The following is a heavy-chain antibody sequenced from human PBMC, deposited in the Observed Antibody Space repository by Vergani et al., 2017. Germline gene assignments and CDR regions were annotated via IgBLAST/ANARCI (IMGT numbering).Heavy chain of an antibody. CDR2: IHASGTK. D-gene: IGHD3-10*01. Sequence: QVHLHEAGPGLVKPSQTLSLTCTVSGASITSGSFYWSWIRQPAGKGLEWIGRIHASGTKHYNPSLRSRVTLSVDTSKNQLSLKMISMTAADTAVYYCVRDSWRSDLRGVYWFDTWGQGTLVSVSS. CDR3: VRDSWRSDLRGVYWFDT. V-gene: IGHV4-61*02. J-gene: IGHJ5*02. CDR1: GASITSGSFY.